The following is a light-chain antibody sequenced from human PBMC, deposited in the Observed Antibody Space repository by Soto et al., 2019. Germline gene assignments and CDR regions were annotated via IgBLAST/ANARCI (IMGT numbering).Light chain of an antibody. Sequence: DFVMTQSPLSLPVTPGEPASISCRSSQSLLYGAGYMYVDWYLQKPGQPPQLLIFLGSNRAPGVPDRFSGSVSGTDFTLKISRVETEDLGVYYCMQTLQTPYTFGQGTKLEIK. V-gene: IGKV2-28*01. CDR3: MQTLQTPYT. CDR1: QSLLYGAGYMY. J-gene: IGKJ2*01. CDR2: LGS.